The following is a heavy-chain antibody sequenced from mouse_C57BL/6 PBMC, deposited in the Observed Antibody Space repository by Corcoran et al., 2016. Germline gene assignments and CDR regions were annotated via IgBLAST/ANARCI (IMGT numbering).Heavy chain of an antibody. J-gene: IGHJ4*01. V-gene: IGHV1-26*01. CDR2: INPNNGGT. D-gene: IGHD1-1*01. CDR1: GYTFTDYY. CDR3: ARYYYYGSSYAMDY. Sequence: EVQLQQSGPELVKPGASVKISCKASGYTFTDYYMNWVKQSHGKSLEWIGDINPNNGGTSYNQKFKGKATLTVDKSSSTAYMELRSLTSEASAVYYCARYYYYGSSYAMDYWGQGTSVTVSS.